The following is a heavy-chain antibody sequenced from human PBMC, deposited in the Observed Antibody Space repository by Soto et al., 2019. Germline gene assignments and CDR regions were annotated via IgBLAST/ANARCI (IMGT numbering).Heavy chain of an antibody. D-gene: IGHD3-10*01. J-gene: IGHJ6*02. CDR3: ARVRRYYYGSGTAYYGMDV. CDR2: IYYSGST. V-gene: IGHV4-59*01. CDR1: GGSISSYY. Sequence: LSETLSLTCTVSGGSISSYYWSWIRQPPGKGLEWIGYIYYSGSTNYNPSLKSRVTISVDTSKKQFSLKLSSVTAADTAVYYCARVRRYYYGSGTAYYGMDVWGQGTTVIVSS.